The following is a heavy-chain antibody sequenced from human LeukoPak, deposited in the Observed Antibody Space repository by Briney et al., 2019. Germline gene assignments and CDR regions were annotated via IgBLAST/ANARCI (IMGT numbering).Heavy chain of an antibody. J-gene: IGHJ6*02. CDR2: ISSNGGST. CDR1: GFTFSNYA. V-gene: IGHV3-64D*06. CDR3: ARQNYDILTGYDYYGMDV. D-gene: IGHD3-9*01. Sequence: GGSLRLSCSASGFTFSNYAMHWVRQAPGKGLEYVSAISSNGGSTYYADSVKGRFTPSRDNSKNTLYLQMSRLRAEDTAVYYCARQNYDILTGYDYYGMDVWGQGTTVTVSS.